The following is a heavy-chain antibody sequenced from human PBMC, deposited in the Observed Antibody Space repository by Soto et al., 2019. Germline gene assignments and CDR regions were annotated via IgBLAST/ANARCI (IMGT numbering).Heavy chain of an antibody. Sequence: QVQLVQSGAEVKKPGSSVKVSCKASGGTFSSYAISWVRQAPGQGLEWMGGIIPIFGTANYAQKFQGRVTITADKSTSTAYMELSSRRSEDTAVYYCASRGRYCSGGSCYVFDYWGQGTLVTVSS. J-gene: IGHJ4*02. CDR1: GGTFSSYA. V-gene: IGHV1-69*06. CDR2: IIPIFGTA. CDR3: ASRGRYCSGGSCYVFDY. D-gene: IGHD2-15*01.